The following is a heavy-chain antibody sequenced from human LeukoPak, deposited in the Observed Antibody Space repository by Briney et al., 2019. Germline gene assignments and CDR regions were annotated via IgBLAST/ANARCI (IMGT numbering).Heavy chain of an antibody. CDR3: ARGAYSSGWAYFDH. V-gene: IGHV3-74*01. Sequence: GGSLRLSCAASGFTFSDFWMHWVRQAPGKGLVWVSRINSGGTVTNYADSVKGRLTISRDNSKNTLYLQMNSLRAEDTAVYYCARGAYSSGWAYFDHWGQGTLVTVSS. CDR1: GFTFSDFW. CDR2: INSGGTVT. J-gene: IGHJ4*02. D-gene: IGHD6-19*01.